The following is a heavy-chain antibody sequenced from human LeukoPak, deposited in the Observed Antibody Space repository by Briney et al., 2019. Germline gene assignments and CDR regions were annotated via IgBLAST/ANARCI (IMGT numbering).Heavy chain of an antibody. CDR2: INSDGSST. CDR3: ARDSSSSGLYYFDY. V-gene: IGHV3-74*01. D-gene: IGHD6-13*01. CDR1: GFTFSSYW. Sequence: GGSLRLSCSASGFTFSSYWMHWVRQAPGKGLVWVSRINSDGSSTSYADSVKGRFTISRDNAKNTLYLQMNSLRAEDTAVYYCARDSSSSGLYYFDYWGQGTLVTVSS. J-gene: IGHJ4*02.